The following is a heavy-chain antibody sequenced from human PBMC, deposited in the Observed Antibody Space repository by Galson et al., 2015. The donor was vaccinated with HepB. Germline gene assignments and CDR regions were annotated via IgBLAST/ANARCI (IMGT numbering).Heavy chain of an antibody. J-gene: IGHJ4*02. CDR2: ISNSSSNK. CDR3: ARDYKGITIFGVARGYFDY. Sequence: SLRLSCAASGFTFSRYSMNWVRQAPGKGLEWVSSISNSSSNKYYADSVKGRFTISRDNAKNALYLQMNSLRAEDTAVYYCARDYKGITIFGVARGYFDYWGQGTLVTVSS. D-gene: IGHD3-3*01. CDR1: GFTFSRYS. V-gene: IGHV3-21*01.